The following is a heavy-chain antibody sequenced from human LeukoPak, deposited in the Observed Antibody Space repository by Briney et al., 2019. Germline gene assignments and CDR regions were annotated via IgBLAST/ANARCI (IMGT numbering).Heavy chain of an antibody. J-gene: IGHJ6*03. Sequence: TGGSLRLYCAASGFTVSSNYMSWVRQAPGQGLEWVSVIYSGGSTYYADSVKSRFTITRDNSKNTLYLQKNSLRAEDTAVYYCARSLTVTTGYYYNMDVWGKGTTVTVSS. CDR2: IYSGGST. D-gene: IGHD4-17*01. CDR3: ARSLTVTTGYYYNMDV. CDR1: GFTVSSNY. V-gene: IGHV3-53*01.